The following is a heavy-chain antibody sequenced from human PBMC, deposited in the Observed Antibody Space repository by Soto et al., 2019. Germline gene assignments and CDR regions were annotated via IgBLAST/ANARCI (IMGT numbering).Heavy chain of an antibody. V-gene: IGHV4-59*01. CDR2: IHHSGGT. CDR1: YY. CDR3: ARGLLAYCGGDCAFFDS. D-gene: IGHD2-21*02. J-gene: IGHJ4*02. Sequence: YYWSWIRQTPGKGLEWIGHIHHSGGTSYNPSLKSLVAISVDTSKNQFSLKVDSVTAADTAVYYCARGLLAYCGGDCAFFDSWGQGIMVTVSS.